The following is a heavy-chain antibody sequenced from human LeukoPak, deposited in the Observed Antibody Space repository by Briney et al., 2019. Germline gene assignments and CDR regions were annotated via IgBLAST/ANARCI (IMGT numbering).Heavy chain of an antibody. Sequence: GGSLRLSCAASGFTSSSYAMSWVRQAPGKGLEWVSAISGSGGSTYYADSVKGRFTISRDNSKNTLYLQMNSLRAEDTAVYYCAKEGRYIVVVPASYWGQGTLVTVSS. CDR3: AKEGRYIVVVPASY. V-gene: IGHV3-23*01. CDR1: GFTSSSYA. CDR2: ISGSGGST. D-gene: IGHD2-2*01. J-gene: IGHJ4*02.